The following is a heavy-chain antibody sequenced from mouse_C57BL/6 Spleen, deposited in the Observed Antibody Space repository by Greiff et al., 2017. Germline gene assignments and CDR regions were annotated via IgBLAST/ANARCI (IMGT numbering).Heavy chain of an antibody. D-gene: IGHD2-4*01. V-gene: IGHV2-2*01. Sequence: VQLQQSGPGLVQPSQSLSITCTVSGFSLTSYGVHWVRQSPGKGLEWLGVIWSGGSTDYNAAFISRLSISKDNSKSQVFFKMNSLQADDTAIYXCASPIYYDYVSPFAYWGQGTLVTVSA. J-gene: IGHJ3*01. CDR3: ASPIYYDYVSPFAY. CDR2: IWSGGST. CDR1: GFSLTSYG.